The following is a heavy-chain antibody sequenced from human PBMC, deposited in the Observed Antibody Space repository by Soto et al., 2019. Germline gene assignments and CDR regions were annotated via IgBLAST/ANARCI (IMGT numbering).Heavy chain of an antibody. CDR2: IRSKAYGGTT. V-gene: IGHV3-49*03. D-gene: IGHD3-10*01. CDR1: GFTLGDYA. J-gene: IGHJ3*02. CDR3: TRGADYYGSGSYLRHFDI. Sequence: GGALRLSCTASGFTLGDYAMSWFRQAPGKGLEWVGFIRSKAYGGTTEYAASVKGRFTISRDDSKSIAYLQMNSLKTEDTAVYYCTRGADYYGSGSYLRHFDIWGQGTMVTVSS.